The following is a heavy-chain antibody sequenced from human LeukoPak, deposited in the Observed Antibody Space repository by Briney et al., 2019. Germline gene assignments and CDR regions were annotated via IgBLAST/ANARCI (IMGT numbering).Heavy chain of an antibody. CDR1: GFTFSSYA. J-gene: IGHJ4*02. Sequence: TGGSLRLSCAASGFTFSSYAMSWVRQAPGKGLEWVSAISGSGGSTYYADSVKGRFTISRDNSKNTLYLQMNSLRAEDTAVYYCAKDHFSGTAKYFDYWGQGTLVTVSS. CDR2: ISGSGGST. CDR3: AKDHFSGTAKYFDY. V-gene: IGHV3-23*01. D-gene: IGHD5-18*01.